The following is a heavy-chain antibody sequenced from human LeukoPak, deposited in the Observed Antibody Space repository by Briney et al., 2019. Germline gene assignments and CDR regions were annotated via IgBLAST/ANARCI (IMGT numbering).Heavy chain of an antibody. CDR3: ARINSGSREQPH. D-gene: IGHD1-26*01. Sequence: ASXKVSCKASGYTFTAYDLKWVRQATGQGLEWMGWMNPNSGHTGYAQKFQGRVTMTRNTSINTAYMELSSLRSEDTAVYYCARINSGSREQPHWGQGTLVTVSS. CDR2: MNPNSGHT. V-gene: IGHV1-8*01. J-gene: IGHJ1*01. CDR1: GYTFTAYD.